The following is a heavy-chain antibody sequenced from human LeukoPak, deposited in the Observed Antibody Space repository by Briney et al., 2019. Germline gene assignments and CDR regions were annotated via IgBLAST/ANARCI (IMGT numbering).Heavy chain of an antibody. CDR2: IYSGGST. J-gene: IGHJ4*02. Sequence: GGSLRLSCAASGFSFSAYPMGWVRQAPGKGLEWVSVIYSGGSTYYADSVKGRFTISRDNSKNTLYLQMNSLRAEDTAVYYCARAAMVRGVHDYWGQGTLVTVSS. CDR3: ARAAMVRGVHDY. V-gene: IGHV3-66*01. CDR1: GFSFSAYP. D-gene: IGHD3-10*01.